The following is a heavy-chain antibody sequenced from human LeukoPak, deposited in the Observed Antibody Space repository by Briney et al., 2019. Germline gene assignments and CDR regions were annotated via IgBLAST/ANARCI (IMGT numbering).Heavy chain of an antibody. J-gene: IGHJ4*02. CDR1: GFTFSNAW. CDR2: IKSKTDGGTT. Sequence: GGSLRLSCAASGFTFSNAWMSWVRQAPGKGLEWVGRIKSKTDGGTTDYAAPVKGRFTISRDDSKNTLYLQMNSLKTEDTAVYYCAKRRGDCSGGQGCGDYWGQRTLVTVSS. V-gene: IGHV3-15*01. D-gene: IGHD2-15*01. CDR3: AKRRGDCSGGQGCGDY.